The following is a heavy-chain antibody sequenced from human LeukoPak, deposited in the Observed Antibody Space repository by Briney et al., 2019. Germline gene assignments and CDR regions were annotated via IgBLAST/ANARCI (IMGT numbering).Heavy chain of an antibody. Sequence: ASVKVSCKASGGTFSSYAISWVRQAPGQGLEWMGRIIPIFGIANYAQKFQGRVTITADKSTSTAYMELSSLRSEDTAVHYCAGDVDIVVVVAASQKGHNWFDPWGQGTLVTVSS. CDR2: IIPIFGIA. D-gene: IGHD2-15*01. CDR1: GGTFSSYA. CDR3: AGDVDIVVVVAASQKGHNWFDP. V-gene: IGHV1-69*04. J-gene: IGHJ5*02.